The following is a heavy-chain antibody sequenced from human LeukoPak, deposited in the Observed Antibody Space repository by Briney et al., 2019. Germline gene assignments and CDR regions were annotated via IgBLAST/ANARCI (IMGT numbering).Heavy chain of an antibody. CDR1: GYTFTGFY. CDR2: ITPNSGDT. CDR3: AILLPLDTAMVLNSDFDY. V-gene: IGHV1-2*06. J-gene: IGHJ4*02. D-gene: IGHD5-18*01. Sequence: EASVKVSCKTSGYTFTGFYIHWVRQAPGQGLEWMGRITPNSGDTNYAQKFQGRVTMTRDTSISTAYMELSRLRSDDTAVYYCAILLPLDTAMVLNSDFDYWGQGTLVTVSS.